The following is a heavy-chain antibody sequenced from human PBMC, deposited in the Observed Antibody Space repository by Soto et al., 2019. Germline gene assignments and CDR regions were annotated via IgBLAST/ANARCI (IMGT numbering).Heavy chain of an antibody. V-gene: IGHV4-59*08. CDR3: ARHMVAGWIRQFDY. CDR2: IYYSGST. D-gene: IGHD5-12*01. CDR1: VGSISNYY. Sequence: SETLSLTCTVSVGSISNYYWSWIRQPPGKGLEWIGYIYYSGSTNYNPSLKSRVTTSVDTSKNQFSLRLSSVTAADTAVYYCARHMVAGWIRQFDYWGQGTLVTVSS. J-gene: IGHJ4*02.